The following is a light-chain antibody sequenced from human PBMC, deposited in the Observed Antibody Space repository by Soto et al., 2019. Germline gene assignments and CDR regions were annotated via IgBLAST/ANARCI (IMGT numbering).Light chain of an antibody. CDR2: WAS. V-gene: IGKV4-1*01. CDR3: QQYYDTPFT. CDR1: QSILYSSNNKNY. J-gene: IGKJ4*01. Sequence: DIVMTQSPDSLAVSLGERATINCKSSQSILYSSNNKNYLAWYQQKPGQPPKLLIYWASTRESGVPDRFTGSGSGTDFTLTSSSLQAEDVTVYYCQQYYDTPFTFGGGTKVEI.